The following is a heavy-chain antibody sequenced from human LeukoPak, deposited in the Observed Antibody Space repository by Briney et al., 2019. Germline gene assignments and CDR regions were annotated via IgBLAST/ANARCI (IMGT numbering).Heavy chain of an antibody. D-gene: IGHD2-15*01. CDR3: AKDGWPYWYFDL. J-gene: IGHJ2*01. V-gene: IGHV3-33*06. CDR1: GFTFSSYG. CDR2: IWYDGSNK. Sequence: GGSLRLSCAASGFTFSSYGMHWVRQAPGKGLGWVAVIWYDGSNKYYADSVKGRFTISRDNSKNTLYLQMNSLRAEDTAVYYCAKDGWPYWYFDLWGRGTLVTVSS.